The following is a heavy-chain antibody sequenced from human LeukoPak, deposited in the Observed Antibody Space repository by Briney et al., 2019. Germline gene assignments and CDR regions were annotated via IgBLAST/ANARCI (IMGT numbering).Heavy chain of an antibody. CDR2: ISVYNGNT. V-gene: IGHV1-18*01. J-gene: IGHJ4*02. CDR1: GYTFTSYG. CDR3: ARGPYYYDSSGYSDY. D-gene: IGHD3-22*01. Sequence: ASVKVSCKASGYTFTSYGISWVRQAPGQGLEWMGWISVYNGNTNYAQKLQGRVTMTTDTSTSTAYMELRSLRSDDTAVYYCARGPYYYDSSGYSDYWGQGTLVTVSS.